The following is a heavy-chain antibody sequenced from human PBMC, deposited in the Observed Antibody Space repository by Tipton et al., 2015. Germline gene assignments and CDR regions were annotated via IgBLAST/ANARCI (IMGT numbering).Heavy chain of an antibody. CDR2: KYSSGST. D-gene: IGHD4-23*01. J-gene: IGHJ4*02. V-gene: IGHV4-59*01. Sequence: TLSLTCTVSGGSMSGYYWSWIRQPPGKGLEWIGYKYSSGSTNYNSSLKSRLTLSVDTSKTQFSLEMRSVTATDTAVYYCARARGRHGGLFDSWGQGTLVTVSS. CDR3: ARARGRHGGLFDS. CDR1: GGSMSGYY.